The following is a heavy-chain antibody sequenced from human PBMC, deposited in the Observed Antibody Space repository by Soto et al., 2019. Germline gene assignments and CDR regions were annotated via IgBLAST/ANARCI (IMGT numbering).Heavy chain of an antibody. V-gene: IGHV5-51*01. CDR1: GYRFTSYW. J-gene: IGHJ4*02. Sequence: GESLKISCKGSGYRFTSYWIGWVRQMPGKGLEWMGIIYPGDSDTRYNSSFQGQVTISADKSINTAYLQWRSLKASDTAMYYCVRHDDSRGWYYFDYWGQGTLVIVSS. CDR3: VRHDDSRGWYYFDY. CDR2: IYPGDSDT. D-gene: IGHD3-22*01.